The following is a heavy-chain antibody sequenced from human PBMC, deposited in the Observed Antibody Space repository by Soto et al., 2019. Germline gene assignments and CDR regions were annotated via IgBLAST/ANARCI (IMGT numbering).Heavy chain of an antibody. J-gene: IGHJ5*02. CDR1: GYTFTSYG. CDR3: ARVPDIVVVPAAMRFDP. D-gene: IGHD2-2*01. CDR2: ISAYNGNT. Sequence: GASVKVSCKASGYTFTSYGISWVRQAPGQGLEWMGWISAYNGNTNYAQKLQGRVTMTTDTSTSTAYMELRSLRSDDTAVYYCARVPDIVVVPAAMRFDPWGQGTLVTVSS. V-gene: IGHV1-18*01.